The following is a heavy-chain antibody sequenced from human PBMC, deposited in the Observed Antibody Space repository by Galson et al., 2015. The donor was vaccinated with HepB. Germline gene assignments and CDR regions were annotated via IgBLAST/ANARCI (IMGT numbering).Heavy chain of an antibody. CDR2: IYSGDSDT. Sequence: QSGAEVKKPGESLKISCKGSGYSFTSYWIGWVRQMPGKGLEWMGIIYSGDSDTRYSPSFQGQVTISADKSISTAYLQWSSLKASDTAMYYCARPLNPIAAGDAFDIWGQGTMVTVSS. J-gene: IGHJ3*02. V-gene: IGHV5-51*03. CDR3: ARPLNPIAAGDAFDI. CDR1: GYSFTSYW. D-gene: IGHD6-13*01.